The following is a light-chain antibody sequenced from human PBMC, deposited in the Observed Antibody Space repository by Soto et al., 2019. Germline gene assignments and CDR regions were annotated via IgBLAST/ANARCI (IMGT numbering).Light chain of an antibody. CDR3: QQDGSVWT. CDR1: QSVSSSY. CDR2: GAS. J-gene: IGKJ2*01. Sequence: EIVLTQSPGTLSLSPGERATLSCRASQSVSSSYLAWYQQKPGQAPRLLIYGASSRATGIPDRFSGSGSGTDFTLTISRLEPEDFAVYYCQQDGSVWTFGQGTKLEIK. V-gene: IGKV3-20*01.